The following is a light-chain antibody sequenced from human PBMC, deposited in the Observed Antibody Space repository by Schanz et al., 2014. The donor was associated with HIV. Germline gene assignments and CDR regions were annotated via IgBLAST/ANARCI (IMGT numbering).Light chain of an antibody. CDR2: GAS. V-gene: IGKV3-20*01. CDR3: QQYGSSPRT. CDR1: QSVNSN. Sequence: EIVMTQSPGTLSLSPGERVTLSCRASQSVNSNLAWYQQKPGQAPRLLIYGASTRATGIPARFSGSGSGTDFTLSISRLEPEDLAVYYCQQYGSSPRTFGQGTKVQIK. J-gene: IGKJ1*01.